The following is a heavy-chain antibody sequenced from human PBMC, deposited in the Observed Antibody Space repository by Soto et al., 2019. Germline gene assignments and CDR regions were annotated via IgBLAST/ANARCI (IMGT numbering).Heavy chain of an antibody. CDR2: IYYSGST. CDR3: ARDRATVTPYANYYYYYYGMDV. CDR1: GGSVSSGSYY. D-gene: IGHD4-4*01. J-gene: IGHJ6*02. V-gene: IGHV4-61*01. Sequence: PSETLSLTCTVSGGSVSSGSYYWSWIRQPPGKGLEWIGYIYYSGSTNYNPSLKSRVTISVDTSKNQFSLKLSSVTAADTAVYYCARDRATVTPYANYYYYYYGMDVWGQGTTVTVSS.